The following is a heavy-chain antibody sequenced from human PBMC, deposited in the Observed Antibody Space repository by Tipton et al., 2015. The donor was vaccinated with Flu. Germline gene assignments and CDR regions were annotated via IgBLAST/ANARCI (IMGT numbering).Heavy chain of an antibody. V-gene: IGHV4-31*03. Sequence: TLSLTCTVSGASLSGGGYYWSWIRQYPGKGLEWIGHTLGNGNTFYKPSLKSRFTLSLDTSKTQFSLNVTSVTAADTAVYYCATLAITALYDFDYWGQGTLVTVSS. J-gene: IGHJ4*02. D-gene: IGHD1-20*01. CDR3: ATLAITALYDFDY. CDR2: TLGNGNT. CDR1: GASLSGGGYY.